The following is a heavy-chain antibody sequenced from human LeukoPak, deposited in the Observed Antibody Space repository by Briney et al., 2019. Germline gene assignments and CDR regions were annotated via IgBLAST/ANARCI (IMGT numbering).Heavy chain of an antibody. Sequence: GGSLRLSCAASGFTFSSYGMHWVRQAPGKGLEWVAVISYDGSNKYYADSVKGRFTISRDNSKNTLYLRMNSLRAEDTAVYYCAKGYCSSTSCYARFRPNSMDVWGQGTTVTVSS. V-gene: IGHV3-30*18. CDR3: AKGYCSSTSCYARFRPNSMDV. CDR2: ISYDGSNK. D-gene: IGHD2-2*01. J-gene: IGHJ6*02. CDR1: GFTFSSYG.